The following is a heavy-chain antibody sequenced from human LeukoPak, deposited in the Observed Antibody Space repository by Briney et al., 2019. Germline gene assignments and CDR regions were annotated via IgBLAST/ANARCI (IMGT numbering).Heavy chain of an antibody. Sequence: ASVKVSCKASGYTFTGYYMHWVRQAPGQGLEWMGWINPNSGGTNYAQKFQGRVTMTRDTSTSTVYMELSSLRSEDTAVYYCARDLNSYYYDSSGYPDYWGQGTLVTVSS. CDR1: GYTFTGYY. J-gene: IGHJ4*02. CDR3: ARDLNSYYYDSSGYPDY. V-gene: IGHV1-2*02. CDR2: INPNSGGT. D-gene: IGHD3-22*01.